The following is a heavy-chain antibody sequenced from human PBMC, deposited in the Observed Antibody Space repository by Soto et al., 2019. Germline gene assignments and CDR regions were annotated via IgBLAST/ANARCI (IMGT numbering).Heavy chain of an antibody. V-gene: IGHV1-69*13. J-gene: IGHJ5*02. CDR2: IIPIFGTA. CDR3: ARAIVGPTTTGWLDP. Sequence: SVKVCCKAAAGTFSRYAISWVLQAPGQGLEWMGGIIPIFGTANYAQKFQGRVTITADESTSTAYMELSSLRFEDTAVYYCARAIVGPTTTGWLDPWGQGTLLTVSS. D-gene: IGHD1-26*01. CDR1: AGTFSRYA.